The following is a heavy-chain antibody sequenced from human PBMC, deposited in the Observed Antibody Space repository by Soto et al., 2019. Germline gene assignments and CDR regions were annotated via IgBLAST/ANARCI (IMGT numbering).Heavy chain of an antibody. D-gene: IGHD6-13*01. V-gene: IGHV4-34*01. J-gene: IGHJ6*02. Sequence: PSETLSLTCAVYGGSFSGYYWSWIRQPPRKGLEWIGEINHSGSTNYNPSLKSRVTISVDTSKNQFSLKLSSVTAADTAVYYCARVRRVAAAGKRYYYYGMDVWGQGTTVTVSS. CDR1: GGSFSGYY. CDR3: ARVRRVAAAGKRYYYYGMDV. CDR2: INHSGST.